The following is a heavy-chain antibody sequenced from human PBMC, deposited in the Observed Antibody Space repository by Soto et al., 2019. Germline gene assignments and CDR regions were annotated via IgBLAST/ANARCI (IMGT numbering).Heavy chain of an antibody. D-gene: IGHD2-2*01. CDR1: GYSISSGNY. V-gene: IGHV4-38-2*01. J-gene: IGHJ6*02. Sequence: SETLSLTCAVSGYSISSGNYWAWIRQPPGRWLEWIGSLCHIGSAHYNTSVKSRGAISGDTSKNHFSLELSSVTAAATAISYCRSSTSCYDESCVDVWGQGTMVTVS. CDR3: RSSTSCYDESCVDV. CDR2: LCHIGSA.